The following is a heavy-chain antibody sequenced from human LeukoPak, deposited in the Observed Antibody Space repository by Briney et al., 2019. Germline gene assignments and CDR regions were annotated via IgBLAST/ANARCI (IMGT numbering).Heavy chain of an antibody. V-gene: IGHV3-33*01. J-gene: IGHJ4*02. CDR1: GFTLSRFG. CDR3: ARGGENFFDY. D-gene: IGHD3-10*01. Sequence: PGGSLTLSCAASGFTLSRFGMHWVRQAPGKGPEWVAVIWFDGSEEYYADSVKGRFNISRDNSRNTMYLQLDSLSAGDTAVYYCARGGENFFDYWGQGTLVTVSS. CDR2: IWFDGSEE.